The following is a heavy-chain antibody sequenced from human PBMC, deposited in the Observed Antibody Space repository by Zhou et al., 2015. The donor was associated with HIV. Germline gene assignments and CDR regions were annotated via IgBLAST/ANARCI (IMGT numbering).Heavy chain of an antibody. CDR3: ARAKYYYDSSGWANDAFDI. D-gene: IGHD3-22*01. V-gene: IGHV1-69*12. CDR1: GGTFSSYA. J-gene: IGHJ3*02. Sequence: QVQLVQSGAEVKKPGSSVKVSCKASGGTFSSYAISWVRQAPGQGLEWMGGIIPIFGTANYAQKFQGRVTITADESTSTAYMELSSLRSEDTAVYYCARAKYYYDSSGWANDAFDIWGQGTMVTVSS. CDR2: IIPIFGTA.